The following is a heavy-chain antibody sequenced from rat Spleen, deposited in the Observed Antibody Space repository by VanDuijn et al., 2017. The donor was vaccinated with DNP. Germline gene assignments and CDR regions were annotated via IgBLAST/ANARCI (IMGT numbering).Heavy chain of an antibody. Sequence: EVQLVESGGGLVHPGRSLKLSCVDSGFTFSDYYMAWVRQAPTKGLEWVAYISYNGGSTYYGDSVKGRFTISRDNAKSTLYLQKNSLRSEDMATYYCIRWNSGHFDYWGQGVMVTVSS. V-gene: IGHV5-22*01. CDR3: IRWNSGHFDY. J-gene: IGHJ2*01. D-gene: IGHD4-3*01. CDR1: GFTFSDYY. CDR2: ISYNGGST.